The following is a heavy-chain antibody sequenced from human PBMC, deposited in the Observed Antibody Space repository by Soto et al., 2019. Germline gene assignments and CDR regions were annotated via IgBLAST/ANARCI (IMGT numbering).Heavy chain of an antibody. D-gene: IGHD2-15*01. J-gene: IGHJ4*02. CDR1: GYSFTSYW. CDR3: ARPTYCSGGSCYEEPFDY. Sequence: PGESLXISCKGSGYSFTSYWIGWVRQMPGKGLEWMGIIYPGDSDTRYSPSFQGQVTISADKSISTAYLQWSSLKASDTAMYYCARPTYCSGGSCYEEPFDYWGQGTLVTVSS. CDR2: IYPGDSDT. V-gene: IGHV5-51*01.